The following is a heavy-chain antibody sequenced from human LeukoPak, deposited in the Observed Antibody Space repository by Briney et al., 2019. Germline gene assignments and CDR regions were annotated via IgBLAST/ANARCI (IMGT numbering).Heavy chain of an antibody. V-gene: IGHV3-66*01. D-gene: IGHD2-2*01. CDR2: IYSAVST. CDR1: GFTFNTYG. Sequence: GGSLRLSCAASGFTFNTYGMHWVRQAPGKGLECVSFIYSAVSTYYADSVKGRFTISRDNSKNTLYLQMNSLRAEDTAVYYCARDPQLAWYFDLWGRGTLVTVSS. J-gene: IGHJ2*01. CDR3: ARDPQLAWYFDL.